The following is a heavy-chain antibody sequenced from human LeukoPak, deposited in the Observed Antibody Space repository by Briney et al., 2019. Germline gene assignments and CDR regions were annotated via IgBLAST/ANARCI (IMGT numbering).Heavy chain of an antibody. J-gene: IGHJ4*02. Sequence: GGSLRLSCAASGFPFNAYWMTWVRQAPGKGLEWVGRIKSKTDDGTTAYAAPVKGRFTISRDDSKDTLYLQMDSLKTEDTAVYYCTTGPFDYWGQGTLVTVSS. CDR2: IKSKTDDGTT. CDR3: TTGPFDY. CDR1: GFPFNAYW. V-gene: IGHV3-15*01.